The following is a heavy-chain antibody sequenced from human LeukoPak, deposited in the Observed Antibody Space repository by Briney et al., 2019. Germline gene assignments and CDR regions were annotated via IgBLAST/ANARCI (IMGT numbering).Heavy chain of an antibody. D-gene: IGHD4-23*01. CDR2: INDRGHT. J-gene: IGHJ4*02. CDR1: GGSFSGYH. V-gene: IGHV4-34*01. Sequence: SETLSLTCAVHGGSFSGYHWNWIRQSPEKGLEWIGEINDRGHTNYNPSLKSRVTISVDTSKKQFFLRLSSVTAADTAVYYCARDPTTVVTLPYYFDFWGQGTLVAVSS. CDR3: ARDPTTVVTLPYYFDF.